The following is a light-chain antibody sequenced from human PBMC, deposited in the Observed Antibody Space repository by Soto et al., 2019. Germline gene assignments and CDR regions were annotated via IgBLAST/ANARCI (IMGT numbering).Light chain of an antibody. CDR3: HQYYTSPQT. CDR2: WAS. J-gene: IGKJ2*01. V-gene: IGKV4-1*01. Sequence: DIVMTQSPDSLAVSLGERATINCKSSQSVLYNSNHKNYLAWYQRKPGQPPKLLIYWASTRESGVPDRFSGSGSGTDSTLTINSLQAEDVAIYYCHQYYTSPQTFGQGTKLEIK. CDR1: QSVLYNSNHKNY.